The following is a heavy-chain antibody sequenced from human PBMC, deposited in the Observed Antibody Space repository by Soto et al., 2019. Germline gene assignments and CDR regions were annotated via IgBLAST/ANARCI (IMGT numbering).Heavy chain of an antibody. D-gene: IGHD5-18*01. V-gene: IGHV3-73*01. CDR2: IRSKANSYAT. Sequence: LRLSCAASGFTFSGSAMHWVRQASGKGLEWVGRIRSKANSYATAYAASVKGRFTISRDDSKNTAYLQMNSLKTEDTAVYYCTRLTALENYLDYWGQGTLVTVSS. CDR3: TRLTALENYLDY. CDR1: GFTFSGSA. J-gene: IGHJ4*02.